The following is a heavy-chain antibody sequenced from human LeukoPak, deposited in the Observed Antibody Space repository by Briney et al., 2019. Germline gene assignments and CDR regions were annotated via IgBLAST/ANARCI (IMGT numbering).Heavy chain of an antibody. J-gene: IGHJ6*03. Sequence: SETLSLTCAVYGGSFSGYYWSWIRQPPGKGLEWIGEINHSGSTNYNPSLKSRVTISVDTSKNQFSLKLSSVTAADTAVYYCARGRVAVLSYYYYYYMDVWGKGTTVTVSS. CDR3: ARGRVAVLSYYYYYYMDV. D-gene: IGHD6-19*01. CDR2: INHSGST. V-gene: IGHV4-34*01. CDR1: GGSFSGYY.